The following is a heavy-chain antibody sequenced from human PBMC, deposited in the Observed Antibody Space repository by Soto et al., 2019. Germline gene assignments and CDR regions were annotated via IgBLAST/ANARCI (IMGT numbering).Heavy chain of an antibody. CDR1: GFTFSSYW. CDR3: ARDNFGSGSYYSH. V-gene: IGHV3-74*03. CDR2: INFDGLDT. D-gene: IGHD3-10*01. Sequence: GGSLRLSCAASGFTFSSYWMHWVRQAPGKGLVWVSRINFDGLDTKYADFVKGRFTISRDNAKNTLYLQMNSLSAEDTAVYYCARDNFGSGSYYSHWGQGTLVTVSS. J-gene: IGHJ4*02.